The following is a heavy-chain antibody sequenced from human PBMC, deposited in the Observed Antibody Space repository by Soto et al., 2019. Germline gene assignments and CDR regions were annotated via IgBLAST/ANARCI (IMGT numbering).Heavy chain of an antibody. J-gene: IGHJ6*02. D-gene: IGHD2-15*01. CDR3: AYLVVADTGMDV. Sequence: QVQLVQSGAEVKKPGSSVKVSCKASGGTFSSYTISWVRQAPGQGLEWMGRIIPILGIANYAQKFQGRVTITADKSTSTAYMELSSLRSEDTAVYYCAYLVVADTGMDVWGQGTTVTVSS. CDR2: IIPILGIA. CDR1: GGTFSSYT. V-gene: IGHV1-69*02.